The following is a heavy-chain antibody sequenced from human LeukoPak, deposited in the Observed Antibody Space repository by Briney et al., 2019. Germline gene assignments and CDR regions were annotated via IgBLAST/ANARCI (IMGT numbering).Heavy chain of an antibody. J-gene: IGHJ5*02. D-gene: IGHD6-19*01. V-gene: IGHV4-59*08. CDR2: ILYSGSA. Sequence: SGTLSLTCTVSGGSISNFYRSWIRQPPGKGLEWIGYILYSGSANYNPSLKSRVTISVDTSKNQFSLRLTSVTAADTAVYYCARGNGWYYPWGQGTLVTVSS. CDR3: ARGNGWYYP. CDR1: GGSISNFY.